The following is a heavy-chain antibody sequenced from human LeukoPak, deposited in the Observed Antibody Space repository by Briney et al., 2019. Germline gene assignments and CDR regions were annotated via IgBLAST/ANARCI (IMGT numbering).Heavy chain of an antibody. V-gene: IGHV3-23*01. CDR2: ISCSGGST. CDR3: AKDHDYYDFWSGYFDY. CDR1: GFTFSSYA. J-gene: IGHJ4*02. Sequence: GGSLRVSCAASGFTFSSYAMSWVRQAPGKGVEWVSAISCSGGSTYYADSVKGRFTIFRDNSKNTLYLQIPTLRAEDTAVYYCAKDHDYYDFWSGYFDYWGQGTLVTVSS. D-gene: IGHD3-3*01.